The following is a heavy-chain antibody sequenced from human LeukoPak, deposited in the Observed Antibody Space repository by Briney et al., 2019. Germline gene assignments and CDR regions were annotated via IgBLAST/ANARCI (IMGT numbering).Heavy chain of an antibody. D-gene: IGHD6-13*01. CDR2: IIPIFGTA. V-gene: IGHV1-69*05. Sequence: GASVKVSCKASGGTFSSYAISWVRQAPGQGLEWMGRIIPIFGTANYAQKFQGRVTITTDESTSTAYMELSSLRSEAKAVYYCARGYSSNFDYWGQGTLVTVSS. CDR3: ARGYSSNFDY. CDR1: GGTFSSYA. J-gene: IGHJ4*02.